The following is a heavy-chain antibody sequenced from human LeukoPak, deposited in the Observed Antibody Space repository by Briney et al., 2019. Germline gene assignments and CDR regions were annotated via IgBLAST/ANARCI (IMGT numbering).Heavy chain of an antibody. CDR3: ARIASTVVQGPAFDY. Sequence: SETLSLTCAVYGGSFSGYYWSWIRQPPGKGLKWIASISNSGSTYNNPSLKSRVTISVDTSKNQFSLKLSSVTAADTAVYYCARIASTVVQGPAFDYWGQGTLATVSS. CDR1: GGSFSGYY. V-gene: IGHV4-34*01. D-gene: IGHD4-23*01. J-gene: IGHJ4*02. CDR2: ISNSGST.